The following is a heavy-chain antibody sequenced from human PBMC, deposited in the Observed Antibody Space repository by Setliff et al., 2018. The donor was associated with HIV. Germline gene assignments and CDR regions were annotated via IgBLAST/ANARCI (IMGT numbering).Heavy chain of an antibody. CDR2: MSTDNGNT. J-gene: IGHJ3*02. Sequence: ASVKVSCKASGHSFSSYGIGWVRLAPGQGLEWMGWMSTDNGNTNYAQKVQGRVTMTTDTGTRTAYMELRSLRSDDTAMYYCARMRGGHNIREGAFDIWGQGTMVTVSS. CDR3: ARMRGGHNIREGAFDI. D-gene: IGHD1-20*01. V-gene: IGHV1-18*01. CDR1: GHSFSSYG.